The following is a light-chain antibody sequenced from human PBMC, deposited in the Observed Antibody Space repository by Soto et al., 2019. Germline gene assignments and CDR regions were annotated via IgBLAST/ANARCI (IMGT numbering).Light chain of an antibody. Sequence: EIVMTQSPATLSVSPGERATLSCRASQSVSSNLAWYQQKPGQAPRLLIYGASTRATGIPARVSGSGSGTEFTLNISSLQSEDFAVYYCQQYNNWPPRTFGQGTKLEIK. CDR2: GAS. J-gene: IGKJ2*02. V-gene: IGKV3-15*01. CDR3: QQYNNWPPRT. CDR1: QSVSSN.